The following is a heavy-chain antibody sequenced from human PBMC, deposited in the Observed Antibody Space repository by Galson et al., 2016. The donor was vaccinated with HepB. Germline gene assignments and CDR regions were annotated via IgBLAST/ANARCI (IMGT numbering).Heavy chain of an antibody. CDR3: ARASGDYSIFDY. D-gene: IGHD3-22*01. Sequence: PALVKPTQTLTLTCTFSGFSLSTNGMCVSWIRQPPGKALEWLALIDWNDDKHYSTSLNTRLTISKDTSKNQVVLTMTNMDPVDTATYYYARASGDYSIFDYWGQGTLVTVSS. J-gene: IGHJ4*02. CDR2: IDWNDDK. CDR1: GFSLSTNGMC. V-gene: IGHV2-70*01.